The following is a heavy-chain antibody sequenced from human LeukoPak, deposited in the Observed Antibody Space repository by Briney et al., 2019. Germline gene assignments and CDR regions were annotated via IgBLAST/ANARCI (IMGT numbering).Heavy chain of an antibody. D-gene: IGHD3-22*01. J-gene: IGHJ6*03. CDR3: ARALDSSGVYYYYYMDV. Sequence: SETLSLTCTVSGGSISSYYWSWIRQPPGKGLEWIGYIYTSGSTNYNPSLKSRVTISVDTSKNQFSLKLSPVTAADTAVYYCARALDSSGVYYYYYMDVWGKGTTVTVSS. CDR1: GGSISSYY. CDR2: IYTSGST. V-gene: IGHV4-4*09.